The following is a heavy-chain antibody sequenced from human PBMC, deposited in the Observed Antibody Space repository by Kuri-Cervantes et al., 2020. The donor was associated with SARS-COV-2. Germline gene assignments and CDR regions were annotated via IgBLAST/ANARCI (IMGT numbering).Heavy chain of an antibody. CDR1: GFTFSRYA. V-gene: IGHV3-30-3*01. CDR3: ARDRVGVHDS. CDR2: ISYDGNNK. J-gene: IGHJ4*02. D-gene: IGHD2-21*01. Sequence: GGYLRLSCAASGFTFSRYAMHWVRQAPGKGLEWVAVISYDGNNKDYTASGKGRFTISRDNSQNTLYLQMKSLRTEDTALYYCARDRVGVHDSWGQGTLVTVSS.